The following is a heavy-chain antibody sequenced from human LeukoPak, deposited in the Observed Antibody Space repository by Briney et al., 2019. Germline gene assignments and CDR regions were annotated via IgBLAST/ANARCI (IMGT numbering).Heavy chain of an antibody. CDR3: ARVVPGTGFFY. CDR1: RFTFSSYS. Sequence: GGSLRLSCAASRFTFSSYSMNWVRQAPGKGLEWVSSISSSSHIYYADSVKGRFTISRDNAKNSLYLQMNSLRAEDTAVYYCARVVPGTGFFYWGQGALVTVSS. CDR2: ISSSSHI. V-gene: IGHV3-21*01. D-gene: IGHD2-8*02. J-gene: IGHJ4*02.